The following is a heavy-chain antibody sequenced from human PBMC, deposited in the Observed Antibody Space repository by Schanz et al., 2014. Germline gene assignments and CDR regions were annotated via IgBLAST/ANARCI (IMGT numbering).Heavy chain of an antibody. CDR1: GLTVGDAW. V-gene: IGHV3-30*03. CDR2: ISYDGSDK. D-gene: IGHD3-10*01. CDR3: ARSGVDV. J-gene: IGHJ6*02. Sequence: VRLVESGGGLVKPGGSLRLSCAVSGLTVGDAWMSWVRQAPGKGLEWVAVISYDGSDKFYADSVKGRFTISRDNSNNTLSLQMNSLRAEDTAVYYCARSGVDVWGQGTTVTVSS.